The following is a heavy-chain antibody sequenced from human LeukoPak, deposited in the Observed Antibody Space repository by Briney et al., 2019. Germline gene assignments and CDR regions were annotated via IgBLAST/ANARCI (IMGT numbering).Heavy chain of an antibody. Sequence: GRSLRLSCAASGFTFSSYGMHWVRQALGKGLEWVAVIWYDGSNKYYADSVKGRFTISRDNSKNTLYLQMNSLRAEDTAVYYCAKDHNYYDSSGYYYGDHLDYWGQGTLVTVSS. CDR1: GFTFSSYG. V-gene: IGHV3-33*06. CDR2: IWYDGSNK. CDR3: AKDHNYYDSSGYYYGDHLDY. J-gene: IGHJ4*02. D-gene: IGHD3-22*01.